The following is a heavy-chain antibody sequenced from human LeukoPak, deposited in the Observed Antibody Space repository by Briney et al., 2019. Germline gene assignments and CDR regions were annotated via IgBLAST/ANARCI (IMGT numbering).Heavy chain of an antibody. J-gene: IGHJ4*02. D-gene: IGHD3-22*01. V-gene: IGHV1-58*01. CDR1: GFTFTSSA. Sequence: VASVKVSCKASGFTFTSSAVQWVRQARGQRLERIGWIVVGSGNTNYAQKFQERVTITRDMSTSTAYMELSSLRSEDTAVYYCAADPHYYDSSGYYHDSEYWGQGTLVTVSS. CDR2: IVVGSGNT. CDR3: AADPHYYDSSGYYHDSEY.